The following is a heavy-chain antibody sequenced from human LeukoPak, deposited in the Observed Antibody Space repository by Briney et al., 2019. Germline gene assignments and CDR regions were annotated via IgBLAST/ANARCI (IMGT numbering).Heavy chain of an antibody. V-gene: IGHV1-2*02. CDR1: GYTFTGCY. Sequence: ASVKVSCKASGYTFTGCYMHWVRQAPGQGLEWMGWINPNSGGTHYAQKFQGRVTMTRDTSISTAYMELSSLRSDDTALYYRASGSSLDGSSGWPTHYYWGQGALVTVSS. D-gene: IGHD6-19*01. CDR2: INPNSGGT. CDR3: ASGSSLDGSSGWPTHYY. J-gene: IGHJ4*02.